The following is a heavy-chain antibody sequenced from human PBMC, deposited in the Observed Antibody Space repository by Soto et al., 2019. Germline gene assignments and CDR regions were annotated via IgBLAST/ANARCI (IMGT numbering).Heavy chain of an antibody. CDR1: GYTFTSYG. V-gene: IGHV1-18*01. D-gene: IGHD1-7*01. CDR2: ISPYNGNT. CDR3: ARDQGPRDSWNSDNAFDC. J-gene: IGHJ4*02. Sequence: QVQLVQSGAEVKKPGASVKVSCKASGYTFTSYGISWVRQAPGKGLEWMEWISPYNGNTNHAQKLQPRDTMTTETSEGTDYMERGSLRSDDTAVYYWARDQGPRDSWNSDNAFDCWGQGALVTV.